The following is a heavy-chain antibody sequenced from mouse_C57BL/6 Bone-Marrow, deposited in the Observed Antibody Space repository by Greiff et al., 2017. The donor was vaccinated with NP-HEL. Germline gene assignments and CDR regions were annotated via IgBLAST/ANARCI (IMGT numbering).Heavy chain of an antibody. V-gene: IGHV5-4*01. CDR1: GFTFSSYA. J-gene: IGHJ2*01. CDR3: ARDWAY. CDR2: ISDGGSYT. D-gene: IGHD3-1*01. Sequence: EVMLVESGGGLVKPGGSLKLSCAASGFTFSSYAMSWVRQTPEKRLEWVATISDGGSYTYYPDNVKGRFTISRDNAKNNLYLQMSHLKSEDTAMYYCARDWAYWGQGTTLTVSS.